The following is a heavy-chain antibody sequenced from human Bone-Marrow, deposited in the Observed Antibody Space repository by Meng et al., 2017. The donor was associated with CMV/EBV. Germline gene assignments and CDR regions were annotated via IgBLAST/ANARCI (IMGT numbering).Heavy chain of an antibody. CDR3: ARDPYCTSSRCLKKANLDA. Sequence: GESLKISCAASGFTFTDQWMHWIRQVPGKGLLCVSRINIDGSGTTYADSVNGRFTISRDNAKNTLYLQMNSLRAEDTAEYFCARDPYCTSSRCLKKANLDACGQATLVTFSS. D-gene: IGHD2-2*01. CDR1: GFTFTDQW. V-gene: IGHV3-74*01. J-gene: IGHJ5*02. CDR2: INIDGSGT.